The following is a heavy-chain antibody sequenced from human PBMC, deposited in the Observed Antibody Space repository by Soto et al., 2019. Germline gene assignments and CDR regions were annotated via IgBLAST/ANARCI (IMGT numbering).Heavy chain of an antibody. CDR1: GYTFTSYG. D-gene: IGHD3-22*01. V-gene: IGHV1-18*04. CDR2: ISAYNGNT. Sequence: GASVKVSCKASGYTFTSYGISWVRQAPGQGLEWMGWISAYNGNTNYAQKLQGRVTMTTDTSTSTAYMELRSLRSDDTAVYYCARDTPIYYDSSGYYHGDAFDIWGKGTMVTVSS. J-gene: IGHJ3*02. CDR3: ARDTPIYYDSSGYYHGDAFDI.